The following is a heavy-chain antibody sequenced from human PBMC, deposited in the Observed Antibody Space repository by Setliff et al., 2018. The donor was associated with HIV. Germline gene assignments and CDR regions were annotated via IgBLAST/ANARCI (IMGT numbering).Heavy chain of an antibody. D-gene: IGHD6-19*01. CDR2: INQDGSEK. J-gene: IGHJ4*02. CDR3: AIGAGPRGGFDY. Sequence: LRLSCSASGFTFSSHWMSWVRHIPGKGLEWMAHINQDGSEKYYVDSVKGRFTISRDNGKNSLYVQMNSLRAEDTAVYYCAIGAGPRGGFDYWGQGTLVTVSS. CDR1: GFTFSSHW. V-gene: IGHV3-7*03.